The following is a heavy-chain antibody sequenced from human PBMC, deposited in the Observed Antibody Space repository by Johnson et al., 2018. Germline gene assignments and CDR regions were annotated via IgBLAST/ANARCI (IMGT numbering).Heavy chain of an antibody. Sequence: QVQLQESGPGLVKPSETLSLTCTVSGGSISSSSYYWGWIRQPPGKGLEWIGSIYYSGSTYYNPSLKSRVTISVDTSKNQFSLKLRSVTVADTAVYDWAGGWDARSAEYFQHWGQGTLVTVSS. V-gene: IGHV4-39*01. D-gene: IGHD1-26*01. CDR3: AGGWDARSAEYFQH. J-gene: IGHJ1*01. CDR1: GGSISSSSYY. CDR2: IYYSGST.